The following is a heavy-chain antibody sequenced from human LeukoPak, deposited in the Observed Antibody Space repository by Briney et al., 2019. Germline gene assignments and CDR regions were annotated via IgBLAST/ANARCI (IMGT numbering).Heavy chain of an antibody. Sequence: GGSLRLSCVASGFTFSAYSMTWVRQAPGKGLGWVSSISVSGGGTYYADSVRGRFTISRDNSKNTLYLHMNSLRAEDTAVYYCVKDWRDESNCGGDCLQYWGQGTLVTVSS. CDR1: GFTFSAYS. CDR2: ISVSGGGT. CDR3: VKDWRDESNCGGDCLQY. V-gene: IGHV3-23*01. D-gene: IGHD2-21*02. J-gene: IGHJ4*02.